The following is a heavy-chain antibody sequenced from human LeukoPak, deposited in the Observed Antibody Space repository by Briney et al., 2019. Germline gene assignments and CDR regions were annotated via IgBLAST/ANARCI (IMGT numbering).Heavy chain of an antibody. J-gene: IGHJ4*02. Sequence: GGSLRLSCAASGFTFSSYSMNWVRQAPGKGLEWVSYISSSSSTIYYADSVKGRFTISRDNSKNTLYLQMNSLRAEDTAVYYCAKAQKVQHIVVVTAPIDYWGQGTLVTVSS. V-gene: IGHV3-48*01. CDR2: ISSSSSTI. CDR3: AKAQKVQHIVVVTAPIDY. D-gene: IGHD2-21*02. CDR1: GFTFSSYS.